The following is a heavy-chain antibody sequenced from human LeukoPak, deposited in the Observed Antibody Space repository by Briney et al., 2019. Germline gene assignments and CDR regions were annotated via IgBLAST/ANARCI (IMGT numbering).Heavy chain of an antibody. Sequence: GGSLRLSCAASGFSFSSYGMHWVRQAPGKGLEWVAVISYDGSNKYYADSVKGRFTISRDNSKNTLYLQMNSLRAEDTAVYYCAKDPYYYGSGSLDVWGQGTTVTVSS. CDR2: ISYDGSNK. V-gene: IGHV3-30*18. CDR1: GFSFSSYG. J-gene: IGHJ6*02. CDR3: AKDPYYYGSGSLDV. D-gene: IGHD3-10*01.